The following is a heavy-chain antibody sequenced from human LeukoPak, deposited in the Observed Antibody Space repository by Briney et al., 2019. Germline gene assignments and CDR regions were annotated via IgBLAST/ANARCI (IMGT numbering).Heavy chain of an antibody. D-gene: IGHD6-19*01. Sequence: PSQTLSLTCAVSGGSISSGGYSWSWIRQPPGKGLEWIGEINHSGSTNYNPSLKSRVTISVDTSKNQFSLKLSSVTAADTAVYYCARSHIIAVAGFDYWGQGTLVTVSS. CDR3: ARSHIIAVAGFDY. J-gene: IGHJ4*02. CDR2: INHSGST. V-gene: IGHV4-30-2*01. CDR1: GGSISSGGYS.